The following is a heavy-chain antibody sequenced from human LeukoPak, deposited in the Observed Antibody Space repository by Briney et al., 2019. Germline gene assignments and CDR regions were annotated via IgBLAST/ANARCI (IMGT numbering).Heavy chain of an antibody. CDR3: AREGYGLWFGELLRSYYYYGMDV. V-gene: IGHV1-8*01. J-gene: IGHJ6*02. CDR1: GYTFTSYD. D-gene: IGHD3-10*01. CDR2: MNPNSGNT. Sequence: ASVKVSCKASGYTFTSYDINWVRHATGQGLEWMGWMNPNSGNTGYAQKFQGRVTMARNTSIGTAYMELSSLRSEDTAVYYCAREGYGLWFGELLRSYYYYGMDVWGQGTTVTVSS.